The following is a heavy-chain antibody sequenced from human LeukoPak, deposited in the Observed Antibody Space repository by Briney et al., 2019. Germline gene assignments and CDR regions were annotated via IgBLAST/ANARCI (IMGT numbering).Heavy chain of an antibody. CDR3: ARSAYYGSGTHDY. Sequence: GGSLRLSCAASGFSFRGYNLNWVRQAPGKGLEWVSAISSSSSYIYYADSVKGRFTISRDNSNNTLYLQMNSPRPEDTAVYYCARSAYYGSGTHDYWGQGTLVTVSS. CDR1: GFSFRGYN. V-gene: IGHV3-21*01. D-gene: IGHD3-10*01. CDR2: ISSSSSYI. J-gene: IGHJ4*02.